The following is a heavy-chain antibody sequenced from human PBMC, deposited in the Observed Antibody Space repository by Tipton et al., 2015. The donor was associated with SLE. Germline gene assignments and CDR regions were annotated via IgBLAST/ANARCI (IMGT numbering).Heavy chain of an antibody. CDR1: GYSISSSNW. D-gene: IGHD5-12*01. J-gene: IGHJ4*02. CDR2: IYYSGSI. CDR3: ARKFSGGGYFDY. V-gene: IGHV4-28*02. Sequence: TLSLTCVVSGYSISSSNWWGWIRQPPGKGLEWIGYIYYSGSIYYNPSLKSRVTMSVDTSKNKFSLKLSSVTAVDTAVYYCARKFSGGGYFDYWAREPWSPSPQ.